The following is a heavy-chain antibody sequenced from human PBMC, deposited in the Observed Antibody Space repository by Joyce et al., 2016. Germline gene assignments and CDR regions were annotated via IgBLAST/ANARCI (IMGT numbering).Heavy chain of an antibody. CDR2: IYWNDDK. CDR3: AHRVNMFRERVNYFGP. Sequence: QITLKESGPTLVKPTQSLTLTCSSSGFSLTTPGEGVGWIRQPPGKPLEWLGYIYWNDDKTYTPSLTTRLSINKDTSRSRVVLTMTNMQTEDTGTYYCAHRVNMFRERVNYFGPWGQGILVTVSS. V-gene: IGHV2-5*01. CDR1: GFSLTTPGEG. J-gene: IGHJ5*02. D-gene: IGHD3-10*01.